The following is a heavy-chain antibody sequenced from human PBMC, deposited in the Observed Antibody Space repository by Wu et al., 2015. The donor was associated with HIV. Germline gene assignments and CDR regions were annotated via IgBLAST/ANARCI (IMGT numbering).Heavy chain of an antibody. J-gene: IGHJ4*02. Sequence: QVQLVQSGAEVKKPGASVKVSCKASGYTFTGYYMHWVRQAPGQGLEWMGWINPNSGGTNYAQKFQGRVTMTRDTSISTAYMELSRLRSDDTAVYYCARDFGGGYSYGYIYFPGDYWGQGTLVTVSS. V-gene: IGHV1-2*02. CDR2: INPNSGGT. CDR3: ARDFGGGYSYGYIYFPGDY. CDR1: GYTFTGYY. D-gene: IGHD5-18*01.